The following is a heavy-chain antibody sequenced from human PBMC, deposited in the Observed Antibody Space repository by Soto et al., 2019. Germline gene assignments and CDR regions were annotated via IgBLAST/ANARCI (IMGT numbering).Heavy chain of an antibody. D-gene: IGHD6-19*01. V-gene: IGHV1-69*06. J-gene: IGHJ6*02. CDR1: GGTFSSYA. CDR3: ARGKGYSSGWDYYYYGMDV. Sequence: SVKVSCKASGGTFSSYAISWVRQAPGQGLEWMGGIIPIFGTANYAQKFQGRVTITADKSTSTAYMELSSLRSEDTAVYYCARGKGYSSGWDYYYYGMDVWGQGTTVTVSS. CDR2: IIPIFGTA.